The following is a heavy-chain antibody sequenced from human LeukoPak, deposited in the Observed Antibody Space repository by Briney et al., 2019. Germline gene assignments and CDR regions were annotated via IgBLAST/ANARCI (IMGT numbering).Heavy chain of an antibody. V-gene: IGHV4-31*03. D-gene: IGHD2-15*01. J-gene: IGHJ5*02. CDR3: AREPYRYCSGGSCYPHNWFDP. CDR2: IYYSGST. Sequence: SQTLSLTCTVSGGSISSGGYYWSWIRQHPGKGLEWIGYIYYSGSTYYNPSLKSRVTISVDTSKNQFSLKLSSVTAADTAVYYCAREPYRYCSGGSCYPHNWFDPWGQGTLVTVSS. CDR1: GGSISSGGYY.